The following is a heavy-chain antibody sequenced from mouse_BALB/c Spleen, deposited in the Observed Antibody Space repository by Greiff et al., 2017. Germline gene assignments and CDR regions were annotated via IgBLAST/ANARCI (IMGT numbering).Heavy chain of an antibody. V-gene: IGHV1-14*01. CDR3: ARGYYPYAMDY. D-gene: IGHD1-1*01. J-gene: IGHJ4*01. CDR2: INPYNDGT. CDR1: GYTFTSYV. Sequence: EVHLVESGPELVKPGASVKMSCKASGYTFTSYVMHWVKQKPGQGLEWIGYINPYNDGTKYNEKFKGKATLTSDKSSSTAYMELSSLTSEDSAVYYCARGYYPYAMDYWGQGTSVTVSS.